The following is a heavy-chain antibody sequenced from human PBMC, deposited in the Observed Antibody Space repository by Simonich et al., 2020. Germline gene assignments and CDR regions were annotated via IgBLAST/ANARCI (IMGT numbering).Heavy chain of an antibody. Sequence: QVQLVESGGGVVQPGRSLRLSCAASGFTFSSYAMHWVRQAPGKGLGWVAVISYEGSNKYYADSVKGRFTISRDKSKNTLYLQMNSLRAEDTAVYYCAREGAGNDAFDIWGQGTMVTVSS. D-gene: IGHD1-26*01. CDR3: AREGAGNDAFDI. CDR1: GFTFSSYA. J-gene: IGHJ3*02. V-gene: IGHV3-30*07. CDR2: ISYEGSNK.